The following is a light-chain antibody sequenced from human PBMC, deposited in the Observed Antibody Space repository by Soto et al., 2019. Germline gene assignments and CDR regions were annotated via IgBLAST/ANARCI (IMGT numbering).Light chain of an antibody. J-gene: IGLJ2*01. CDR3: CSYTGSNTLVV. CDR2: EVS. CDR1: SSDVGRYDY. V-gene: IGLV2-8*01. Sequence: QSVLTQPPSASGSPGQSVTISCTGTSSDVGRYDYVSWYRQEPGKAPKLIIYEVSKRPSGVPDRFSGSKSGTTASLTVSGLQAEDEANYYCCSYTGSNTLVVFGGGTKLTVL.